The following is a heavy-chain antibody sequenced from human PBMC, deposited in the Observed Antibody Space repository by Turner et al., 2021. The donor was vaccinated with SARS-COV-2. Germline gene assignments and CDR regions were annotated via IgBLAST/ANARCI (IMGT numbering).Heavy chain of an antibody. CDR1: GGTFSSYA. Sequence: QVQLVQSGAEVKKPGSSVKVSCKASGGTFSSYAISWVRQAPGQGLEWMGGIIPIFGTAKYAQKFQGRVTITADDSTSIAYMATSTAYMELSSLRSEDTAVYYCARSRYTYGSYYYYGMDVWGQGTTVTVSS. CDR2: IIPIFGTA. J-gene: IGHJ6*02. CDR3: ARSRYTYGSYYYYGMDV. D-gene: IGHD5-18*01. V-gene: IGHV1-69*01.